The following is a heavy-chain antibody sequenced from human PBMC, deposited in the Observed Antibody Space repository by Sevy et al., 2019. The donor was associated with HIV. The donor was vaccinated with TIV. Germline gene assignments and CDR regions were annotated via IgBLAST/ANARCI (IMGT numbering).Heavy chain of an antibody. Sequence: GGSLRLSCTGSGFTFGDYAMSWVRQAPGKGLEWVAFFKHKAYGGTLDYTASVKGRFSISRNDSKSIAHQQMNDLKTEAAAVYYCTRWEGAQSIFDYWGQGALVTVSS. CDR2: FKHKAYGGTL. J-gene: IGHJ4*02. V-gene: IGHV3-49*04. D-gene: IGHD1-26*01. CDR3: TRWEGAQSIFDY. CDR1: GFTFGDYA.